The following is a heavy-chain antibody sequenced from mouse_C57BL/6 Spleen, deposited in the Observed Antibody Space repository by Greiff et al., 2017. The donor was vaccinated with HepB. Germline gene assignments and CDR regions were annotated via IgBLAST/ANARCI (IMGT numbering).Heavy chain of an antibody. D-gene: IGHD1-1*01. CDR3: ARGNYYGSSYVGDY. J-gene: IGHJ2*01. CDR1: GYAFTNYL. Sequence: VQLKQSGAELVRPGTSVKVSCKASGYAFTNYLIEWVKQRPGQGLEWIGVINPGSGGTNYNEKFKGKATLTADKSSSTAYMQLSSLTSEDSAVYFWARGNYYGSSYVGDYWGQGTTLTVSS. V-gene: IGHV1-54*01. CDR2: INPGSGGT.